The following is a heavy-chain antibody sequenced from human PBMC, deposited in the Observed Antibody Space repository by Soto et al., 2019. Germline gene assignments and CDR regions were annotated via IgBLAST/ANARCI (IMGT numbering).Heavy chain of an antibody. D-gene: IGHD5-12*01. V-gene: IGHV3-33*01. CDR3: VRAAGYSGNDYVYYYGMDV. Sequence: QVQLVESGGGVVQPGRSLRLSCAASGFTFRHYGMHWVRQAPAKGLEWVALVWYDGGNKNYVDSVKGRFTISRDNSKNTLYLQMNSLRDEDTAVYYCVRAAGYSGNDYVYYYGMDVWGQGTMVTVSS. J-gene: IGHJ6*02. CDR1: GFTFRHYG. CDR2: VWYDGGNK.